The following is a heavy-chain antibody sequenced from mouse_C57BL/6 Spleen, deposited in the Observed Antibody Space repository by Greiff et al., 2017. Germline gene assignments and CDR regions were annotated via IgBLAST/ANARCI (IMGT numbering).Heavy chain of an antibody. CDR2: IDPEDGDT. Sequence: VQLKQSGAELVRPGASVKLSCTASGFNIKDYYMHWVKQRPEQGLEWIGRIDPEDGDTEYAPKFQGKATMTADTSSNPAYLQLSSLTSEDTAVYYCTIYSNYEADWGQGTLVTVS. J-gene: IGHJ3*01. V-gene: IGHV14-1*01. CDR1: GFNIKDYY. CDR3: TIYSNYEAD. D-gene: IGHD2-5*01.